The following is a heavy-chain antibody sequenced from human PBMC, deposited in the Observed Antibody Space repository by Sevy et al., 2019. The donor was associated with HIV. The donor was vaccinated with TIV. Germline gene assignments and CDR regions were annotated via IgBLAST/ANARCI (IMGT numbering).Heavy chain of an antibody. D-gene: IGHD3-22*01. Sequence: GGSLRLSCAASGFTVSNSYMSWVRQAPGKGLEWVSIIYSGVTTSYADSVRGRFTISRDNSKNTLSLQMNSLRAEDTAVYYCARLSVYYYDSSGYYTTGNAFDIWGQGTIGHRLL. CDR2: IYSGVTT. V-gene: IGHV3-53*01. CDR1: GFTVSNSY. CDR3: ARLSVYYYDSSGYYTTGNAFDI. J-gene: IGHJ3*02.